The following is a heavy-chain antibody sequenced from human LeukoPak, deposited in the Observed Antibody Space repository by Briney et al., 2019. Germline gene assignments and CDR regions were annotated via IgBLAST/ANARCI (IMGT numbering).Heavy chain of an antibody. CDR1: GGSFSGYY. V-gene: IGHV4-34*01. CDR3: ARGHVGYCSGGSCYSPTDDAFDI. D-gene: IGHD2-15*01. Sequence: SETLSLTCAVYGGSFSGYYWSWIRQPPGKGLEWVGEINHSGSTNYNPSLKSRVTISVDTFKNQFSLKLSSVTAADTAVYYCARGHVGYCSGGSCYSPTDDAFDIWGQGTMVTVSS. CDR2: INHSGST. J-gene: IGHJ3*02.